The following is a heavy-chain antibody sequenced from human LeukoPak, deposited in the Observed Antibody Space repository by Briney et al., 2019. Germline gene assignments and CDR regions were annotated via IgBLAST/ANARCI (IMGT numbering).Heavy chain of an antibody. Sequence: GGSLRLSCSASGFTFSSYEMNWVRQAPGKGLEWISYITGSGDTIYYADSVKGRFTISRDNAKNSLFLQMNSLTADDTALYYCARERTTIVSGTTIGAYWGQGTLVTVSS. CDR3: ARERTTIVSGTTIGAY. D-gene: IGHD2/OR15-2a*01. V-gene: IGHV3-48*03. CDR1: GFTFSSYE. J-gene: IGHJ4*02. CDR2: ITGSGDTI.